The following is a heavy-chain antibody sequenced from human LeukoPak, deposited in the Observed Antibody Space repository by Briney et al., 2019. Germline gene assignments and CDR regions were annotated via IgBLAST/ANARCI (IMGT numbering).Heavy chain of an antibody. CDR1: GFTFSSYG. D-gene: IGHD2-2*01. V-gene: IGHV3-33*01. Sequence: PGGSLRLSCAASGFTFSSYGMHWVRQAPGKGLEWVAVIWYDGSNKYYADSVKGRFTISRDNSKNTLYLQMNSLRAEDTAVYYCARDSRRYCSSTSCPPGWFDPWGQGTLVTVSS. CDR3: ARDSRRYCSSTSCPPGWFDP. CDR2: IWYDGSNK. J-gene: IGHJ5*02.